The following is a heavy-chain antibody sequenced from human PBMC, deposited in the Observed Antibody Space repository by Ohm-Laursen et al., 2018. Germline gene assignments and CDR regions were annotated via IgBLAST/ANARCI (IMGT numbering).Heavy chain of an antibody. Sequence: SLRLSCTASRFTFSSYAMTWVRQAPGKGLEWLAVISYEGSKIFYGDSVRGRFTISRDNSKNMLYLEMNSLRVDDTALYYCAKGSLVGAIEALDIWGQGTMVTVSS. J-gene: IGHJ3*02. V-gene: IGHV3-30*18. CDR2: ISYEGSKI. CDR3: AKGSLVGAIEALDI. CDR1: RFTFSSYA. D-gene: IGHD1-26*01.